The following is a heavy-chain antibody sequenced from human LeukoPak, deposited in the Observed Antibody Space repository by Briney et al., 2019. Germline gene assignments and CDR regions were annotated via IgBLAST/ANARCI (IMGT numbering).Heavy chain of an antibody. CDR3: ARTTYYYDSSGYWGYYFDY. D-gene: IGHD3-22*01. V-gene: IGHV4-4*07. Sequence: PSETLSLTCTVSVGSISSYYWSWIRQPAGKGLEWIGRIYTSGSTNYNPSLKSRVTMSVDTSKNQFSLKLSSVTAADTAVYYCARTTYYYDSSGYWGYYFDYWGQGTLVTVSS. CDR1: VGSISSYY. CDR2: IYTSGST. J-gene: IGHJ4*02.